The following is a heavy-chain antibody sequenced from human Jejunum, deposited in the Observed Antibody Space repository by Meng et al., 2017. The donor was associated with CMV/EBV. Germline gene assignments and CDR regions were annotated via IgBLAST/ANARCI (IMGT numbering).Heavy chain of an antibody. CDR1: GYTFTNFA. D-gene: IGHD3-16*01. CDR3: ARGVISYHDS. Sequence: KISCKAYGYTFTNFAIHWVRQAPGQRLEWMGWIYADSGDTKFSQKFQGRVSFTRDTSATTAYMELSSLRSEDTAVYYCARGVISYHDSWGQGTLVTVSS. CDR2: IYADSGDT. J-gene: IGHJ5*02. V-gene: IGHV1-3*01.